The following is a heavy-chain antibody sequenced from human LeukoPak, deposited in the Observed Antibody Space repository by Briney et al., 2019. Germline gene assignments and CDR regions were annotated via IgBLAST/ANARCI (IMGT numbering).Heavy chain of an antibody. CDR3: ARDTYYDSSGHDAFDI. J-gene: IGHJ3*02. CDR2: ISYDGSNK. Sequence: PGGSLRLSCAASGFTFSSYAMHWVRQAPGKGLEWVAVISYDGSNKYYADSVKGRFTISRDNSKNTLYLQMNSLRAEDTAVYYCARDTYYDSSGHDAFDIWGQGTMVTVSS. V-gene: IGHV3-30-3*01. D-gene: IGHD3-22*01. CDR1: GFTFSSYA.